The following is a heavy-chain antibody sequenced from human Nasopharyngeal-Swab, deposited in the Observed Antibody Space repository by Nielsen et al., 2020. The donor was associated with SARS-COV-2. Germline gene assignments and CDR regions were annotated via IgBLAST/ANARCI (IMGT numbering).Heavy chain of an antibody. D-gene: IGHD1-7*01. CDR2: IYYSGGT. CDR3: ARGEKTGTSPFDY. Sequence: GSLRLSCTVSGGSISSSSYYWGWIRQPPGKGLEWIGSIYYSGGTYYNPSLKSRVTISVDTSKNQFSLKLSSVTAADTAVYYCARGEKTGTSPFDYWGQGTLVTVSS. J-gene: IGHJ4*02. V-gene: IGHV4-39*07. CDR1: GGSISSSSYY.